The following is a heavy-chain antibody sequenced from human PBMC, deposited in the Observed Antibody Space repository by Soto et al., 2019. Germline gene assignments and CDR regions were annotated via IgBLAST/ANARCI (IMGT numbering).Heavy chain of an antibody. D-gene: IGHD5-12*01. CDR3: ARQQVGYNS. J-gene: IGHJ4*02. CDR1: GYSFTSYW. CDR2: IHPGDSNT. V-gene: IGHV5-51*01. Sequence: EVQLVQSEAEVKKPGESLQISCKGSGYSFTSYWIAWVRQMPGKGLEWMGIIHPGDSNTKYSPSFQGQVTILADKSINTAYLQWRSLKASDTAMYYCARQQVGYNSWGQGTLVTVSA.